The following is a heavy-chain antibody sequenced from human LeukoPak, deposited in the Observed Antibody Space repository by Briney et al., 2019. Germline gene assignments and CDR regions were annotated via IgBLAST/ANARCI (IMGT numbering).Heavy chain of an antibody. CDR2: IIPIFGTA. J-gene: IGHJ4*02. V-gene: IGHV1-69*05. D-gene: IGHD1-26*01. CDR1: GGTFSSYA. Sequence: SVKVSCKASGGTFSSYAISWVRQAPGQGLEWMGGIIPIFGTANYAQKFQGRVTITTDESTSTAYMELSSLRSEDTAVYYCAREAGIVGATEYYFNYWGQGTLVTVTS. CDR3: AREAGIVGATEYYFNY.